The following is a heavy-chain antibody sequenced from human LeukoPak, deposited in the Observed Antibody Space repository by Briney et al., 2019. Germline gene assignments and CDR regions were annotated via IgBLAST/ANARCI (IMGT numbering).Heavy chain of an antibody. CDR1: GFTFSDFY. J-gene: IGHJ3*02. D-gene: IGHD5-18*01. CDR3: ARVAGAMVYRDAFDN. V-gene: IGHV3-11*01. Sequence: PGGSLRLSCAASGFTFSDFYMSWICQAPGKGLEWVSYISSSGSTVYYADSVEGRFTISRDNAKNSLSLQMNSLRAEDTAVYYCARVAGAMVYRDAFDNWGQGTMVTVSS. CDR2: ISSSGSTV.